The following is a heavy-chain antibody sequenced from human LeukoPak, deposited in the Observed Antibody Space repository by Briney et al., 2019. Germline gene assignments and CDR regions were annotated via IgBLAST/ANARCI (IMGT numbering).Heavy chain of an antibody. Sequence: GASVKVSCKASGYTFTGYYMHWVRQAPGQGLEWMGWINPNSGGTNYAQKFQGRATMTRHTSISTAYMELSRLRSDDTAVYYCARSLYDYVWGSYRWDFDYWGQGTLVTVSS. J-gene: IGHJ4*02. CDR3: ARSLYDYVWGSYRWDFDY. CDR1: GYTFTGYY. CDR2: INPNSGGT. V-gene: IGHV1-2*02. D-gene: IGHD3-16*02.